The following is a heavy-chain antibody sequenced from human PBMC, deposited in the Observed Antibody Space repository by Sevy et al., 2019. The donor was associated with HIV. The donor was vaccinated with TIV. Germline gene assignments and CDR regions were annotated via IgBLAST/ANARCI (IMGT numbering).Heavy chain of an antibody. J-gene: IGHJ4*02. CDR3: AKGDYGGNSGHFDS. Sequence: GGSLRLSCGATGFIFNKYAMNWVRQAPGMGLAWVAGINDNGEKKYYTDTVKGRFTISRDNSRNTLYLQMDNLRAEDAAVYYCAKGDYGGNSGHFDSWGQGTLVTVSS. CDR2: INDNGEKK. D-gene: IGHD4-17*01. CDR1: GFIFNKYA. V-gene: IGHV3-23*01.